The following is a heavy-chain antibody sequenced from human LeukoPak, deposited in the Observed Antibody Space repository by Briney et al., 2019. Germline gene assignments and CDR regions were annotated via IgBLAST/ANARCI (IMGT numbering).Heavy chain of an antibody. D-gene: IGHD6-6*01. Sequence: SETLSLTCTVSGVSISSHDWSWIRQSPGKGLEWIGYSHYSGDTSYNPSLKNRVTISLDTSKNQFSLRLTSVTAADTAVYFCAKGEYSRTSYYHYYMDVWGKGTTVTVSS. CDR2: SHYSGDT. J-gene: IGHJ6*03. CDR1: GVSISSHD. CDR3: AKGEYSRTSYYHYYMDV. V-gene: IGHV4-59*11.